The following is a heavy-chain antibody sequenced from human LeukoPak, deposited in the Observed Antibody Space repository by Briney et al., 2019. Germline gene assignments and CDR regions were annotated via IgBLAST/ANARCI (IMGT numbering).Heavy chain of an antibody. CDR3: ARDRDRDGSPDGFDY. V-gene: IGHV4-59*01. CDR1: GGSISSYY. J-gene: IGHJ4*02. Sequence: SETLSLTCTVSGGSISSYYWSWFRQPPGKGLEWIGYIYYSGSTNYNPSLKSRVTISVDTSKNQFSLKLSSVTAADTAVYYCARDRDRDGSPDGFDYWGQGTLVTVSS. CDR2: IYYSGST. D-gene: IGHD5-24*01.